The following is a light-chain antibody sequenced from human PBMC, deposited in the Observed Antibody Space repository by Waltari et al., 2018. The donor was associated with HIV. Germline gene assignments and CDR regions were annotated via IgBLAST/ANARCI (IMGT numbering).Light chain of an antibody. CDR2: AAS. J-gene: IGKJ2*03. Sequence: DIPMTQAPSSLSASVGARVTITCRASQSISSYLNWYQQKPGKAPKLLIYAASSLQSGVPSRFSGSGSGTDFTLTISSLQPEHFATYYCQQSYSTPYSFGQGTKLEIK. V-gene: IGKV1-39*01. CDR1: QSISSY. CDR3: QQSYSTPYS.